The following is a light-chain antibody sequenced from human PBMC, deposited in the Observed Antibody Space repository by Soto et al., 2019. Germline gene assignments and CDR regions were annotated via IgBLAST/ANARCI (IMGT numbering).Light chain of an antibody. J-gene: IGLJ3*02. Sequence: QSALTQPASVSGSPGQSITISCTGTSSDVGGYKFVSWYQQHPGKAPKLMIYEVSNRPSGVPNRFSGSKSGNTAYLTISGLQAEDEADYYCSSYTTSSTRVFGGGTKRTVL. CDR2: EVS. CDR3: SSYTTSSTRV. CDR1: SSDVGGYKF. V-gene: IGLV2-14*01.